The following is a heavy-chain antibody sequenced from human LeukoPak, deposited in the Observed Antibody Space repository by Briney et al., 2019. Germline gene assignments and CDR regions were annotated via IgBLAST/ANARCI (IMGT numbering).Heavy chain of an antibody. CDR2: ISAYNGNT. J-gene: IGHJ4*02. CDR1: GYTFTSYG. Sequence: ASVKVSCKASGYTFTSYGISWVRQAPGQGLEWMGWISAYNGNTNYAQKLQGRVTMTTDTSTSTAYMELRSLRSDDTAVYYCARGHFRRTYGSGSYYPNYFDYWGQGTLVTVSS. D-gene: IGHD3-10*01. V-gene: IGHV1-18*01. CDR3: ARGHFRRTYGSGSYYPNYFDY.